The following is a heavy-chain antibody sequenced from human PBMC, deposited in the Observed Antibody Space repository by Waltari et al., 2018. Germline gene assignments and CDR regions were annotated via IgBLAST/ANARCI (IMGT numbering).Heavy chain of an antibody. CDR3: AKGQGGRRWYFDY. CDR1: GLSFSTYG. J-gene: IGHJ4*02. Sequence: EVQLLESGGGLVQPGGSLRLSCTASGLSFSTYGMTWVRQAPGKGLEWVSSISPNSISTYSAGSVKSRFTISRDNSKSTVIWQLSSLRVEDTAIYYCAKGQGGRRWYFDYWGQGSQVTVSS. V-gene: IGHV3-23*01. CDR2: ISPNSIST. D-gene: IGHD3-16*01.